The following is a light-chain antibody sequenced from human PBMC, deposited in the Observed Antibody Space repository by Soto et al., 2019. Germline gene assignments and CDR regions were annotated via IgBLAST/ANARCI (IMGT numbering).Light chain of an antibody. J-gene: IGKJ4*02. CDR2: GAA. CDR3: QQYNICPLT. CDR1: QSVSSD. Sequence: ETQMTQSPVTLSVSPGERVTLSCRASQSVSSDLAWYQKKPGQPPRLLIYGAATRATGIPARFSGSVSGTEVTLTINRLQSEDFALYYCQQYNICPLTFGGGIRGQI. V-gene: IGKV3-15*01.